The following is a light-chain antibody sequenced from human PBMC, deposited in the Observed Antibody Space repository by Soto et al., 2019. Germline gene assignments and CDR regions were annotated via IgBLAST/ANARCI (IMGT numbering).Light chain of an antibody. J-gene: IGLJ1*01. CDR1: SGHSSYA. CDR3: RTWGTGIHYV. Sequence: QSVLTQSPSASASLGASVKLTCTLSSGHSSYAIAWHQQQPEKGPRYLMKLNSDGSHSKGDGIPDRFSGSSSGAERYLTISSLQSEDEADYYCRTWGTGIHYVFGTGTKVTVL. CDR2: LNSDGSH. V-gene: IGLV4-69*01.